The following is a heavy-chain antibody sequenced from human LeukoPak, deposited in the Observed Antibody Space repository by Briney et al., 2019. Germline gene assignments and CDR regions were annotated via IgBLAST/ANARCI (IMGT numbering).Heavy chain of an antibody. CDR1: GFILSDYY. V-gene: IGHV3-23*01. J-gene: IGHJ1*01. Sequence: GGSLRLSCAASGFILSDYYMSWIRQAPGKGLEWVSAISGSGGSTYYADSVKGRFTISRDNSKNTLYLQMNSLRAEDTAVYYCAKLWEWELRFQHWGQGTLVTVSS. CDR3: AKLWEWELRFQH. D-gene: IGHD1-26*01. CDR2: ISGSGGST.